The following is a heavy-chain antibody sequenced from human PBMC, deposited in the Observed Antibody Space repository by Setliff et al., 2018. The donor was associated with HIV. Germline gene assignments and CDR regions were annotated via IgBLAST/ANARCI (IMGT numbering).Heavy chain of an antibody. CDR2: IFYGGSVYGSGRT. J-gene: IGHJ4*02. V-gene: IGHV4-39*02. D-gene: IGHD4-17*01. CDR1: GGSISSNNYY. Sequence: SETLSLTCTVSGGSISSNNYYWGWIRQTPGKGLEWIGCIFYGGSVYGSGRTFFNPSLKSRVTISIDTSNNQISLRLSSVTAADTAMYYCVRDDYGYNGKGFDYWGPGTLVTVSS. CDR3: VRDDYGYNGKGFDY.